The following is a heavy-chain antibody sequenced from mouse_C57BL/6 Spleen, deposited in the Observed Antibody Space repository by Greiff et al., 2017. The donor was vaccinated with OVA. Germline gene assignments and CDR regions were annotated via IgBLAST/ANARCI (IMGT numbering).Heavy chain of an antibody. V-gene: IGHV1-55*01. CDR1: GYTFTSYW. J-gene: IGHJ4*01. CDR3: ARGGIYYDYDGYAMDY. Sequence: VQLQQSGAELVKPGASVKMSCKASGYTFTSYWITWVKQRPGQGLEWIGDIYPGSGSTNYNEKFKSKATLTVDTSSSTAYMQLSSLTSEDSAVYYCARGGIYYDYDGYAMDYWGQGTSVTVSS. D-gene: IGHD2-4*01. CDR2: IYPGSGST.